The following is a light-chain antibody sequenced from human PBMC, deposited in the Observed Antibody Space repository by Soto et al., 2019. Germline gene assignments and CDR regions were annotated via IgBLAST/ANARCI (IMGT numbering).Light chain of an antibody. CDR1: NGAVTSGHY. CDR2: DTR. CDR3: LVSLSGARV. V-gene: IGLV7-46*01. Sequence: QAVVTQEPSLTVSPGGTVTLTCGSSNGAVTSGHYPYWFQQKPGQAPRTLIYDTRNKHSWTPARFSGSFLGGKAALTLSGAQPEDEAVYYCLVSLSGARVFGGGTQLTVL. J-gene: IGLJ7*01.